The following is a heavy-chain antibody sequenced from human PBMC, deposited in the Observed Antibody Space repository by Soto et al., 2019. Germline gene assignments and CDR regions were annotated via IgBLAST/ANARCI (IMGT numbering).Heavy chain of an antibody. V-gene: IGHV1-18*01. CDR2: ISAYNGDT. CDR1: GYTFTNYG. J-gene: IGHJ6*03. D-gene: IGHD6-6*01. CDR3: SRVPQLVVYFYYYMDV. Sequence: QVQLLQSGAEVKKPGASVKVSCKASGYTFTNYGITWVRQAPGQGLEWMGWISAYNGDTHYTQRLQGRVTMTKDTSTSTAYMELRRLRYDDTAVYYCSRVPQLVVYFYYYMDVWGKGTTVTVSS.